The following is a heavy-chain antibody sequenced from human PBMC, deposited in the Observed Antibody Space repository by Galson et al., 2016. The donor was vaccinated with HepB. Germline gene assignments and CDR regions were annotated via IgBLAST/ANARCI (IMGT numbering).Heavy chain of an antibody. CDR3: AREGYSSGHCGAFDI. CDR1: GFTFSSYA. D-gene: IGHD6-19*01. CDR2: ISGSGGST. Sequence: SLRLSCAASGFTFSSYAMSWVRQAPGKGLEWVSAISGSGGSTYYADSVKGRFTISRDNSKNTLYLQMNSLRADDTALYFCAREGYSSGHCGAFDIWGRGTVVAVSS. V-gene: IGHV3-23*01. J-gene: IGHJ3*02.